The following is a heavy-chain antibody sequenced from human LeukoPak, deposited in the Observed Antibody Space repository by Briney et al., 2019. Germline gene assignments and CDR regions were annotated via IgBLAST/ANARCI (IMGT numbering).Heavy chain of an antibody. D-gene: IGHD1/OR15-1a*01. CDR1: GGSFSDYY. CDR3: ARVSGLNNFDY. J-gene: IGHJ4*02. CDR2: INHSGGT. V-gene: IGHV4-34*01. Sequence: SETLSLTCAVYGGSFSDYYWSWIRQPPGKGLEWIGEINHSGGTNYNPSLKRRVTISLDTSKNQFSLKLSSVTAADTAVYYCARVSGLNNFDYWGQGTLVTVSS.